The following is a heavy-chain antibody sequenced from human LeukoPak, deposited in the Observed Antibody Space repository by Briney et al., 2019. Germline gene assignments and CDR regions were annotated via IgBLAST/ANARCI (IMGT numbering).Heavy chain of an antibody. CDR1: GYTLTELS. Sequence: GASVKASCKVSGYTLTELSMHWVGQAPGKGLEWRGGFDPEDGETIYAQKFQGRVTMTEDTSTDTAYMELSSLRSEDTAVYYCATDRPYYDSSGYYRGPSSTFDYWGQGTLVTVSS. J-gene: IGHJ4*02. CDR3: ATDRPYYDSSGYYRGPSSTFDY. D-gene: IGHD3-22*01. CDR2: FDPEDGET. V-gene: IGHV1-24*01.